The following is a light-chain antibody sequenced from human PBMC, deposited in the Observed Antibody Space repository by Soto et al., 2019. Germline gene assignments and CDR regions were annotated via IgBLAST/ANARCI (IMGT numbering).Light chain of an antibody. V-gene: IGKV3-20*01. CDR3: HQYDNSPIT. J-gene: IGKJ5*01. CDR2: GES. Sequence: EVFWTHSPCILSLSPGETSTLSSRASQSVSSSYLAWYQQKPGQSPRILIYGESSRATGIPDRFSGTGSETDFTLTISRLEPEDFAVYYCHQYDNSPITFGQGTRLEIK. CDR1: QSVSSSY.